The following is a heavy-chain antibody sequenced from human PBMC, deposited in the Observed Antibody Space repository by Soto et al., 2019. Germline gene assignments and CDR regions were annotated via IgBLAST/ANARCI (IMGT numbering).Heavy chain of an antibody. CDR3: ARDLPPVDY. CDR1: GYTFSSYH. V-gene: IGHV1-18*01. Sequence: QIQLVQSGAEVKKPGASVKVSCKASGYTFSSYHITWVRQAPGQGLEWMGWISAYNVNTNYAQNLQGRVTMTTDPSTSTAYMELRSLRSDDTAVYYCARDLPPVDYWGQGTLVTVSS. J-gene: IGHJ4*02. CDR2: ISAYNVNT.